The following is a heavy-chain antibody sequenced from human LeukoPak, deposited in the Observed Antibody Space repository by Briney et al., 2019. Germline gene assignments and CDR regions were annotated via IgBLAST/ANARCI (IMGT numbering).Heavy chain of an antibody. V-gene: IGHV3-7*01. CDR2: IMKDGTEK. J-gene: IGHJ4*02. Sequence: WVRQAPGKGLEWVANIMKDGTEKYYVDSVKGRFTISRDNAKNSLYLQMNSLRAEDTAVYYCARDPSRGYTYGYGDLWGQGTLVTVSS. D-gene: IGHD5-18*01. CDR3: ARDPSRGYTYGYGDL.